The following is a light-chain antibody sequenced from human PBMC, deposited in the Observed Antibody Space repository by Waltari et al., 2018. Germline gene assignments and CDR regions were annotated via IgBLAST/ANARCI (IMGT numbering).Light chain of an antibody. J-gene: IGKJ2*01. CDR3: QQYYSIPYT. V-gene: IGKV1-39*01. CDR1: QTINKY. CDR2: VIS. Sequence: DIQMTQSPSSLSASVGDRVTITCRASQTINKYLNWYQKKPGRAPKVLISVISYLHTGVPSRFSGSGSGTDFTLTISSLQPEDVAVYYCQQYYSIPYTFGPGTRLEIK.